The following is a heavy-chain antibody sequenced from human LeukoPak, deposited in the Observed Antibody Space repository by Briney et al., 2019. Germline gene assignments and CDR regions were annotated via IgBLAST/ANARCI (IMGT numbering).Heavy chain of an antibody. CDR3: ARGAVAGRYFDL. J-gene: IGHJ2*01. CDR1: GGTFSSYA. Sequence: ASVKVSCKASGGTFSSYAISWVRQAPGQGLEWMGGIIPIFGTANYAQKFQGRVTITADESTSTAYMELSSLRSEDTAVYYCARGAVAGRYFDLWGRGTLVTVSS. D-gene: IGHD6-19*01. V-gene: IGHV1-69*13. CDR2: IIPIFGTA.